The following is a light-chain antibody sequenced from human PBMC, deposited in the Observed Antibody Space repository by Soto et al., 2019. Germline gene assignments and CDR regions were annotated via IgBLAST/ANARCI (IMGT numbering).Light chain of an antibody. V-gene: IGKV3-20*01. CDR2: GAS. CDR3: QQYGSSLIT. J-gene: IGKJ5*01. Sequence: EFVLTQSPGTLSLSPGERATLSCRASQSVGSNYLAWYQQKPGQAPRLLIFGASTRAAGIPDRFSGSGSGTDFTLTISRLEPEDFAVYYCQQYGSSLITFGQGTRLEIK. CDR1: QSVGSNY.